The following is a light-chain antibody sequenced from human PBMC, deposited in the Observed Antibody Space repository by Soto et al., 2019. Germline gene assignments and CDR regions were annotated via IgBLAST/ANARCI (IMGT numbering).Light chain of an antibody. V-gene: IGLV2-14*01. CDR1: SSDVGGYNY. J-gene: IGLJ3*02. CDR3: SSFTSTRTVV. CDR2: GVS. Sequence: QSVLTQPASVSGSPGQSITISCTGTSSDVGGYNYVCWYQQHPGRAPKLIIYGVSNRPSGVSNRFSASKSGNTASLTISGLQSEDEADYYCSSFTSTRTVVFGGGTKVTVL.